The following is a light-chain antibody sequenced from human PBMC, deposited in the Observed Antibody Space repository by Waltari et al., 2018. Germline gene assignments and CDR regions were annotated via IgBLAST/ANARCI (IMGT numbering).Light chain of an antibody. CDR3: QHYGTSPRT. Sequence: EIILTQSPGTLSLSPGERATLSCRASQSVTSNSLAWYQQKPGQAPGLIIYGSFNRATGIPDRFSGSGSGTDFTLTIIRLEPEDFAVYYCQHYGTSPRTFGQVTKVEL. CDR1: QSVTSNS. V-gene: IGKV3-20*01. J-gene: IGKJ1*01. CDR2: GSF.